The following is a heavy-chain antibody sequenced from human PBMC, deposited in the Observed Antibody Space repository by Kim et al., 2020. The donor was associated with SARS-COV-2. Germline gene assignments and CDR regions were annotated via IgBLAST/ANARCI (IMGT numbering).Heavy chain of an antibody. J-gene: IGHJ4*02. CDR3: AQGIVATY. V-gene: IGHV1-8*01. D-gene: IGHD5-12*01. CDR2: NSGNT. Sequence: NSGNTDYAQKFQGRVTMTRDTSIATAYMELHNLMSEDTAIYYCAQGIVATYWGQGTLVTVSS.